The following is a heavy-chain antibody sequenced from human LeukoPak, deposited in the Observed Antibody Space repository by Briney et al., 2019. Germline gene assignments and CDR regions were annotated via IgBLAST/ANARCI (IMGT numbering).Heavy chain of an antibody. CDR3: ARDRVYCSGGSCYSGARYYYYGMDV. Sequence: SETLSLTCAVSGGSISSGGYSWSWIRQPPGKGLEWIGYIYHSGSTYYNPSLKSRVTISVDRSKNQFSLKLSSVTAADTAVYYCARDRVYCSGGSCYSGARYYYYGMDVWGQGTTATVSS. CDR1: GGSISSGGYS. J-gene: IGHJ6*02. D-gene: IGHD2-15*01. CDR2: IYHSGST. V-gene: IGHV4-30-2*01.